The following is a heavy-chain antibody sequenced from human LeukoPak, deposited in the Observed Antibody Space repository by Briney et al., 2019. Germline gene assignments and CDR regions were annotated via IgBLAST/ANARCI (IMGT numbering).Heavy chain of an antibody. Sequence: ASLKVSCKTSGYTFTYFGITWVRQAPGQGLEWMGWISTYNGNAKYAQNLQGRVTMTTDTSSSTAYMELRSLRSDDTGVYYCARVGEDYADFPWDYWGQGTLVTVSS. CDR2: ISTYNGNA. J-gene: IGHJ4*02. V-gene: IGHV1-18*01. CDR1: GYTFTYFG. CDR3: ARVGEDYADFPWDY. D-gene: IGHD4-17*01.